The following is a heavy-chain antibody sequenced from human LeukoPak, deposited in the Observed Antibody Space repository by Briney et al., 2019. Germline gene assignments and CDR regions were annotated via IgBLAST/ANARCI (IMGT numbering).Heavy chain of an antibody. Sequence: PGGSLRLSCAASGFTFDDYAMHWVRQTPGKGLEWVSGISWNSGSIGYADSVKGRFTISRDNAKNSLYVQMNSLRAEDTALYYCAKDMWRTTATNYFDYWGQGTLVTVSS. V-gene: IGHV3-9*01. J-gene: IGHJ4*02. CDR2: ISWNSGSI. CDR1: GFTFDDYA. D-gene: IGHD4-11*01. CDR3: AKDMWRTTATNYFDY.